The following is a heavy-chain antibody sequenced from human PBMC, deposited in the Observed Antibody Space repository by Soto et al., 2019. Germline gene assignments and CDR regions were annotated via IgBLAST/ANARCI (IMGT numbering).Heavy chain of an antibody. CDR2: INHSGNT. D-gene: IGHD1-26*01. J-gene: IGHJ4*02. V-gene: IGHV4-34*01. Sequence: SETLSLTCAVYGKSLSGYYWSWIRQPPGKALEWIGEINHSGNTNYNPSLRSRVTISVDTSKNQLFLNLSSVTAADTAMYYCARHHVRGRTIAGAGGFWGQGTLVTVSS. CDR3: ARHHVRGRTIAGAGGF. CDR1: GKSLSGYY.